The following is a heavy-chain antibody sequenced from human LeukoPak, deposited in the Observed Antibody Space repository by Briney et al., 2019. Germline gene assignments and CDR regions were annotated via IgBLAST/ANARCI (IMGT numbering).Heavy chain of an antibody. CDR1: GFTFSSYA. D-gene: IGHD3-10*01. CDR2: ISGSGGST. V-gene: IGHV3-23*01. J-gene: IGHJ4*02. CDR3: APGLWFGELRFDY. Sequence: PGGTLRLSCAASGFTFSSYAMSWVRQAPGKGLEWVSAISGSGGSTYYADSVKGRFTISRDNSKNTLYLQMNSLRAEDTAVYYCAPGLWFGELRFDYWGQGTLVTVSS.